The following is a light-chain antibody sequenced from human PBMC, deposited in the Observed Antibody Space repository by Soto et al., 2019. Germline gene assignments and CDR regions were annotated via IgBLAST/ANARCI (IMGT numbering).Light chain of an antibody. CDR2: EVS. V-gene: IGLV2-23*02. Sequence: QSALTQPASVSGSPGQSITISCTGTSSDVGSYNLVSWYQQHPGKAPKLMISEVSKRPSGVSNRFSGSKSGNTASLAISGLHAEDEADYYCCTYAGSSTFVFGGGTKLTVL. CDR3: CTYAGSSTFV. J-gene: IGLJ2*01. CDR1: SSDVGSYNL.